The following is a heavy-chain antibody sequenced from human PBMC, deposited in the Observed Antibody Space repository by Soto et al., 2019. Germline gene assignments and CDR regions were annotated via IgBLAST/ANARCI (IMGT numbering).Heavy chain of an antibody. CDR3: ARDGESFGDFWSGYYWAY. CDR1: GGSISSYY. D-gene: IGHD3-3*01. V-gene: IGHV4-59*01. CDR2: IYYSGST. J-gene: IGHJ4*02. Sequence: SETLSLTCTVSGGSISSYYWSWIRQPPGKGLEWIGYIYYSGSTNYSPSLKSRVTISVDTSKNQFSLKLSSVTAADTAAYYCARDGESFGDFWSGYYWAYWGQGTLVTVSS.